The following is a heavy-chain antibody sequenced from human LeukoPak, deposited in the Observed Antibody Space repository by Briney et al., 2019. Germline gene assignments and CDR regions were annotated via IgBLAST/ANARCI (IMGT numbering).Heavy chain of an antibody. CDR1: GGSFSGYY. J-gene: IGHJ4*02. Sequence: SETLSLTCAVYGGSFSGYYWSWIRQPPGKGLEWIGEINHSGSTNYNPSLKSRVTISVDTSKNQFSLKLSSVTAADTAVYYCARSYLGGWYYIDYWGQGTLVTVSS. V-gene: IGHV4-34*01. CDR2: INHSGST. CDR3: ARSYLGGWYYIDY. D-gene: IGHD6-19*01.